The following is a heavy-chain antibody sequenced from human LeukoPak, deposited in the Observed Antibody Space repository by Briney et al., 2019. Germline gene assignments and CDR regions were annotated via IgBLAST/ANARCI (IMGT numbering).Heavy chain of an antibody. CDR3: ARHLVGYSYGFFSDY. CDR2: INPNSGGT. J-gene: IGHJ4*02. CDR1: GYTFTGYY. D-gene: IGHD5-18*01. Sequence: ASVKVSCKASGYTFTGYYMHWVRQAPGQGLEWMGWINPNSGGTNYAQKFQGRVTMTRDTSISTAYMELSRLRSDDTALYYCARHLVGYSYGFFSDYWGQGTLVTVSS. V-gene: IGHV1-2*02.